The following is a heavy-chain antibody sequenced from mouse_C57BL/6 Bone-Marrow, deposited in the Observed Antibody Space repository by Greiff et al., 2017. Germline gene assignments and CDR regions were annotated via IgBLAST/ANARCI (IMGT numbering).Heavy chain of an antibody. D-gene: IGHD2-3*01. J-gene: IGHJ1*03. V-gene: IGHV5-12*01. Sequence: VQLKESGGGLVQPGGSLKLSCAASGFTFSDYYMYWVRQTPEKRLEWVAYISNGGGSTYYPDTVKGRFTISRDNAKNTLYLQMSRLKSEDTAMYYCARRGWLLRYFDVWGTGTTVTVSS. CDR2: ISNGGGST. CDR3: ARRGWLLRYFDV. CDR1: GFTFSDYY.